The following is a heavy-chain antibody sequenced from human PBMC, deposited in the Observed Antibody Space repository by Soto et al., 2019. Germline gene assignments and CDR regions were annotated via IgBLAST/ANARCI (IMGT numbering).Heavy chain of an antibody. Sequence: SETLSLTCAVYGGSFSGYYWSWIRQPPGKGLEWIGEINHSGSTNYNPSLKSRVTISVDTSKNQFSLKLSSVTAADTAVYYCARVGSGAAAGLDYWGQGTLVTSPQ. V-gene: IGHV4-34*01. J-gene: IGHJ4*02. CDR2: INHSGST. CDR3: ARVGSGAAAGLDY. CDR1: GGSFSGYY. D-gene: IGHD6-13*01.